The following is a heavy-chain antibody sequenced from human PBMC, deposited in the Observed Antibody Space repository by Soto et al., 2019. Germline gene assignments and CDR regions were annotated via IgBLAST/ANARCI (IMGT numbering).Heavy chain of an antibody. CDR2: ISGSGGST. V-gene: IGHV3-23*01. CDR3: AKAGDDYVWGSYRLGDL. Sequence: EVQLLESGGGLVQPGGSLRLSCAASGFTFSSYAMSWVRQAPGKGLEWVSAISGSGGSTYYADSVKGRFTISRDNSKNTLYLQMNSLRAEDTAVYYCAKAGDDYVWGSYRLGDLWGQGTLVTVSS. D-gene: IGHD3-16*02. J-gene: IGHJ5*02. CDR1: GFTFSSYA.